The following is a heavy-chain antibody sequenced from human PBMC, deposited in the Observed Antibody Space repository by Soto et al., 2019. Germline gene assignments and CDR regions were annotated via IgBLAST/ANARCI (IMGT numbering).Heavy chain of an antibody. V-gene: IGHV3-23*01. Sequence: EVQLLESGGGLVQAGGSLRLSCRASGSTSSSDAMTWVRQAPGKGLEWVSVISGGGARAYYADSVQGRFAISRDNSKNTLFLQMSSLRAEDTAVYYCAKVGYESGGYYYHDAFHIWGQGTMVTVSS. CDR2: ISGGGARA. D-gene: IGHD3-22*01. CDR1: GSTSSSDA. CDR3: AKVGYESGGYYYHDAFHI. J-gene: IGHJ3*02.